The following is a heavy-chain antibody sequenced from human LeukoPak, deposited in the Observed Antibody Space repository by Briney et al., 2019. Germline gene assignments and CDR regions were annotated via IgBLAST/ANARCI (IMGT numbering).Heavy chain of an antibody. CDR1: GCIFNSYW. V-gene: IGHV5-51*01. J-gene: IGHJ4*02. D-gene: IGHD3-10*01. CDR2: IYTCDSDT. Sequence: GESLQISCRGSGCIFNSYWIGWVRRLAGKGLEWMGIIYTCDSDTRYSPSFQGQVTISADKSISTAYVQWSSLKASDTAMYYCARPYGSGGSWGQGTLVTVSS. CDR3: ARPYGSGGS.